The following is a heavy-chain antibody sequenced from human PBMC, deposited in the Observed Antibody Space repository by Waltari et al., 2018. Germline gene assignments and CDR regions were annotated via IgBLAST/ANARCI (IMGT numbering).Heavy chain of an antibody. V-gene: IGHV3-7*01. D-gene: IGHD4-17*01. Sequence: EVHLVESGGGLVQPGGSLRLSGAASGFTFSSFWMCWVRQAPGEGLEWVANINQDGNKLYYVDSVEGRFTISRDNAKNSLYLQMNSLRAEDTAVYYCARDQMVTVTDDNWFDSWGQGNLVTVSS. CDR1: GFTFSSFW. CDR2: INQDGNKL. CDR3: ARDQMVTVTDDNWFDS. J-gene: IGHJ5*01.